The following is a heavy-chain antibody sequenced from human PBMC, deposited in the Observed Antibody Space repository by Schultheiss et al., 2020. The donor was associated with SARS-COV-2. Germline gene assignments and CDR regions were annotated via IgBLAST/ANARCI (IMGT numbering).Heavy chain of an antibody. D-gene: IGHD3-10*01. Sequence: GGSLRLSCAASGFTFSSYGMHWVRQAPGKGLEWVAVIWYDGSNKYYADSVKGRFTISRDNSKNTLYLQMNSLRAEDTAVYYCATTYGSGAKLIYYYYGMDVWGQGTTVTVSS. CDR1: GFTFSSYG. J-gene: IGHJ6*02. CDR3: ATTYGSGAKLIYYYYGMDV. V-gene: IGHV3-33*08. CDR2: IWYDGSNK.